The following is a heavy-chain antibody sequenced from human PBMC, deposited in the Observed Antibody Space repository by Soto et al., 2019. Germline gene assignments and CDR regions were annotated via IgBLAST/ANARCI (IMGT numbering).Heavy chain of an antibody. J-gene: IGHJ4*02. Sequence: QVQLVQSGAEVKKSGASVKISCKASGYSFTGYYIHWVRQAPGQGFEWMGEISPNSGGTKYAQKFQGRVTMTRDTSITTVYMDLSNLSPDDTAVYYCGKGRSGDVGVFYWGQGTLSPSTQ. CDR1: GYSFTGYY. CDR3: GKGRSGDVGVFY. CDR2: ISPNSGGT. D-gene: IGHD1-26*01. V-gene: IGHV1-2*02.